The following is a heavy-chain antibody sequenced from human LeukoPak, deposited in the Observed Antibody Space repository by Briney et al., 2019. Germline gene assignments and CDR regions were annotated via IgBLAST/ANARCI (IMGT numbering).Heavy chain of an antibody. CDR2: NRSKAYGGTT. D-gene: IGHD2-15*01. Sequence: GRSLRLSCIASGFTFGDYAMSWVRQAPGKGLVWLVFNRSKAYGGTTEYAASVKSRFSIPRDDSKSIADLQMNSLRTEDTAVFYCTRDCSGGSCWGDAFDIWGQGTMVTVSS. J-gene: IGHJ3*02. CDR1: GFTFGDYA. CDR3: TRDCSGGSCWGDAFDI. V-gene: IGHV3-49*04.